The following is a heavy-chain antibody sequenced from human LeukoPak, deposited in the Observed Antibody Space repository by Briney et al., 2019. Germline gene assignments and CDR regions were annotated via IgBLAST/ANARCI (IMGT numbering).Heavy chain of an antibody. J-gene: IGHJ4*02. CDR2: IKSDESST. CDR1: GFTFSSYW. CDR3: VRDKGDYYFDY. V-gene: IGHV3-74*01. Sequence: GGSLRLSCAASGFTFSSYWMHWVRQAPGKGLVWVSRIKSDESSTDYADSVKGRFTISRDNAKNTLYLQMSSLRAEDTAVYYCVRDKGDYYFDYWGQGALVIVSS. D-gene: IGHD2-21*02.